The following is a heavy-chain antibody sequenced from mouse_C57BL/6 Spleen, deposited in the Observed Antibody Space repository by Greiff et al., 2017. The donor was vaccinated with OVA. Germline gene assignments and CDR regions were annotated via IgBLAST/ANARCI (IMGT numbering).Heavy chain of an antibody. CDR1: GYTFTSYT. Sequence: VKLVESGAELARPGASVKMSCKASGYTFTSYTMHWVKQRPGQGLEWIGYINPSSGYTKYNQKFKDKATLTADKSSSTAYMQLSSLTSEDSAVYYCARWSTTVVATDYFDYWGQGTTLTVSS. V-gene: IGHV1-4*01. CDR2: INPSSGYT. CDR3: ARWSTTVVATDYFDY. D-gene: IGHD1-1*01. J-gene: IGHJ2*01.